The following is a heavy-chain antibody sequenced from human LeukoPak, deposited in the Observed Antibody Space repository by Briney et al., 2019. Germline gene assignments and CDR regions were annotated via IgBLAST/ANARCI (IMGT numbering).Heavy chain of an antibody. CDR1: GFTFSSYD. V-gene: IGHV3-13*01. D-gene: IGHD3-22*01. CDR2: IGTAGDT. CDR3: AREGYYYDSSGYYSRGFDY. J-gene: IGHJ4*02. Sequence: GGSLRLSCAASGFTFSSYDMHWVRQATGKGLEWVSAIGTAGDTYYPGSVKGRFTISRENAKNSLYLQMNSLRAGDTAVYYCAREGYYYDSSGYYSRGFDYWGQGTLVTVSS.